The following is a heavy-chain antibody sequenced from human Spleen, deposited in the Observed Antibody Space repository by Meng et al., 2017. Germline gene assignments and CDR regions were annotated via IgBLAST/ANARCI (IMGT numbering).Heavy chain of an antibody. D-gene: IGHD2-21*02. V-gene: IGHV4-38-2*01. J-gene: IGHJ6*02. CDR3: AGGAVVTLIFYHAMDV. Sequence: SETLSLTFAVSGYSITGSYNWGWIRQSPGKGLEWIGSLYQSGSTYYNPSLKSRVTMSADTSKNQFSLKLTSVTAADTAVYYCAGGAVVTLIFYHAMDVWGQGTTVTVSS. CDR1: GYSITGSYN. CDR2: LYQSGST.